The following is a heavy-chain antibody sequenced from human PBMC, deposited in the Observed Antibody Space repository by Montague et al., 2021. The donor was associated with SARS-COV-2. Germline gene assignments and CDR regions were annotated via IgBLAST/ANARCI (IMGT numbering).Heavy chain of an antibody. CDR3: ARDLYWAFDA. J-gene: IGHJ3*01. CDR2: TKYTSTRYE. CDR1: GDSVSSNIAA. D-gene: IGHD2-8*02. V-gene: IGHV6-1*01. Sequence: CAISGDSVSSNIAAWNWIRQSPSRGLEWLGRTKYTSTRYETYAVSVQCRITITADTSMNQFSLHLNSVTPEDTAVYYCARDLYWAFDAWGLGTTVTVSA.